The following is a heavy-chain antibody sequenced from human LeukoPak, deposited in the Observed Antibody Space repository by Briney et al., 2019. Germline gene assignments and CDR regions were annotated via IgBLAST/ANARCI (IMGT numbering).Heavy chain of an antibody. CDR1: GFTVSSNY. Sequence: GGSLRLSCAASGFTVSSNYMTWVRQAPGKGLEWVSVIYSGGSTYYADSVKGRFTISRDDSKNTLYLQMNSLRAEDTAVYYCASGLPPGIIDYWGQGTLVTVSS. CDR2: IYSGGST. V-gene: IGHV3-53*01. D-gene: IGHD1-14*01. CDR3: ASGLPPGIIDY. J-gene: IGHJ4*02.